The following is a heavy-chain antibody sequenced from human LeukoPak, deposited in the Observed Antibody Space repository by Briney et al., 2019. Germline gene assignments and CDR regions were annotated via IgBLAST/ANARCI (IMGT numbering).Heavy chain of an antibody. Sequence: PSETLSLTCTVSGGSISNSIYYWGWIRQPPGKGLEWIGSIYYSGSTYYNPSLKSRVTISVDTSKNQFSLKLNSVTAADTAVYYCARSTVAGTRKVDYWGRGTLVTVSS. D-gene: IGHD6-19*01. CDR1: GGSISNSIYY. CDR2: IYYSGST. CDR3: ARSTVAGTRKVDY. V-gene: IGHV4-39*01. J-gene: IGHJ4*02.